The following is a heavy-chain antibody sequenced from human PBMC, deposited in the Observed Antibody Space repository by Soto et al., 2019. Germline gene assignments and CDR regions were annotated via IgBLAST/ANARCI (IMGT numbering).Heavy chain of an antibody. Sequence: QVTLKESGPVLVKPTETLTLRCTVSGLSITDSEMGVSWIRQPPGQPLEWLAHIDSSGEKSHRTFVKSRRAIAKDTSKSQLVLTVTNMDPADTATYYCARRHLAVAVSPWFDPWGQGIPVTVSS. CDR3: ARRHLAVAVSPWFDP. J-gene: IGHJ5*02. CDR2: IDSSGEK. V-gene: IGHV2-26*01. CDR1: GLSITDSEMG. D-gene: IGHD6-19*01.